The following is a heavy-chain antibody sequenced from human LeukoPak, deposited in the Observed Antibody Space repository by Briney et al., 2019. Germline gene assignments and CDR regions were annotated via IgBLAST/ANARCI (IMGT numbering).Heavy chain of an antibody. Sequence: GGSLRLSCAASGFTFDDYAMHWVRQASGKGLEWVSGISWNSGSIGYADSVKGRFTISRDNAKNPLYLQMNSLRAEDTALYYCAKDSTDYYDSSGYYDYWGQGTLVTVSS. D-gene: IGHD3-22*01. CDR3: AKDSTDYYDSSGYYDY. CDR1: GFTFDDYA. J-gene: IGHJ4*02. CDR2: ISWNSGSI. V-gene: IGHV3-9*01.